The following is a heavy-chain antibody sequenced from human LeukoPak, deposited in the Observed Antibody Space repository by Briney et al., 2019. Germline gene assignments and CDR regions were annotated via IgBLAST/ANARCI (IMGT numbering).Heavy chain of an antibody. V-gene: IGHV1-69*06. CDR1: GDTFSNYG. J-gene: IGHJ4*02. CDR2: IIPIFPRP. Sequence: ASVKVSCKASGDTFSNYGLSWVRQAPGQGLEWMGGIIPIFPRPNYAQRFQGRVTITADKSTSTAYMELSSLRSEDTALYYCAKDRVPAGETTIDYWGQGTLVTVSS. D-gene: IGHD1-1*01. CDR3: AKDRVPAGETTIDY.